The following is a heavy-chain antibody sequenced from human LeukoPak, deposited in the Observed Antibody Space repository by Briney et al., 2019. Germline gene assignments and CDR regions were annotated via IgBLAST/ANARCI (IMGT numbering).Heavy chain of an antibody. D-gene: IGHD4-11*01. Sequence: ASVKVSCKASGGTFSNYAISWVRQAPGHGLEWLGGIIPIYGTRHYAQKFQGRVTITTDESTSSAYMELCSLRSEDAAVYYCARGQRPTDITVFLTPFYYHMDDWGKGTTVTVS. CDR2: IIPIYGTR. J-gene: IGHJ6*03. CDR3: ARGQRPTDITVFLTPFYYHMDD. V-gene: IGHV1-69*05. CDR1: GGTFSNYA.